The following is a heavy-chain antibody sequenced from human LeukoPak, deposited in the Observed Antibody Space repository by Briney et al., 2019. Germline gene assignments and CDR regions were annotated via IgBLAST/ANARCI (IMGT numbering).Heavy chain of an antibody. J-gene: IGHJ6*03. D-gene: IGHD3-16*01. Sequence: ASVKVSCKASGYTFTGYYMHWVRQAPGQGLEWMGWINPNSGGTNYAQKFQGRVTMTRDTSISTAYMELSRLRSDGTAVYCCARGADLPYYLDVWGKGSTVSVSS. V-gene: IGHV1-2*02. CDR3: ARGADLPYYLDV. CDR1: GYTFTGYY. CDR2: INPNSGGT.